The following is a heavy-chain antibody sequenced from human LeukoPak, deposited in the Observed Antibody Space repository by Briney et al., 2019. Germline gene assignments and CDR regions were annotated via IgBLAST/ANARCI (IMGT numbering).Heavy chain of an antibody. CDR3: ARGPGGYYDSSGLYYLDY. D-gene: IGHD3-22*01. Sequence: ASVKVSCKASGYTFTSYYMHWVLQAPGQGLEWMGIINPSGGSTSYAQKFQGRVTMTRDTSTSTVYMELSSLRSEDTAVYYCARGPGGYYDSSGLYYLDYWGQGTLVTVSS. J-gene: IGHJ4*02. CDR2: INPSGGST. CDR1: GYTFTSYY. V-gene: IGHV1-46*03.